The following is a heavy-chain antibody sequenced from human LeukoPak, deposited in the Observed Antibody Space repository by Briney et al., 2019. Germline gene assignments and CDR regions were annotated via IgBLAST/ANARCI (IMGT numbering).Heavy chain of an antibody. J-gene: IGHJ4*02. CDR3: AREYYYGSGTPLDY. CDR1: GYTFTSYD. Sequence: ASVKVSCKASGYTFTSYDINWVRQATGQGLEWMGWMNPNSGNTGYAQKFQGRVTMTRNISISTAYMELSSLRSEDTAVYYCAREYYYGSGTPLDYWGQGTLVTVSS. D-gene: IGHD3-10*01. V-gene: IGHV1-8*01. CDR2: MNPNSGNT.